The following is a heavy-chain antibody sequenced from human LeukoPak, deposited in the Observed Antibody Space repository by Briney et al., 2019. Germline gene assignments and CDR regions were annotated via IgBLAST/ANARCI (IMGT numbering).Heavy chain of an antibody. V-gene: IGHV1-2*02. Sequence: ASVKVSCKASGYTFTGYYMHWVRQAPGQGLEWMGWINPNSGGTNYAQKFQGRVTMTRDTSISTVYMELSRLRSDDTAVYYCARASYGTVYYDFWSGYYPFDYWGQGTLVTVSS. CDR2: INPNSGGT. CDR1: GYTFTGYY. D-gene: IGHD3-3*01. CDR3: ARASYGTVYYDFWSGYYPFDY. J-gene: IGHJ4*02.